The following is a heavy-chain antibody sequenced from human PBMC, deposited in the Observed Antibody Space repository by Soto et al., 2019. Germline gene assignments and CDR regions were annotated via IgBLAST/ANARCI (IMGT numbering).Heavy chain of an antibody. Sequence: GASVKVSCKASGGTFSSYAISWVRQAPGQGLEWMGGIIPIFGTANYAQKFQGRVTITADASTSTAYMELSSLRSEDTAVYYCARATKREMATAHDAFDIWGQGTMVTVSS. V-gene: IGHV1-69*13. CDR2: IIPIFGTA. D-gene: IGHD5-18*01. CDR3: ARATKREMATAHDAFDI. J-gene: IGHJ3*02. CDR1: GGTFSSYA.